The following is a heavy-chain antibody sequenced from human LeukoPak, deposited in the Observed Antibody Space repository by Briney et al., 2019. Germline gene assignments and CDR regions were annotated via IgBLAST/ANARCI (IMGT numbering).Heavy chain of an antibody. CDR2: ISSSGGTM. V-gene: IGHV3-11*01. Sequence: GGSLRLSCAASGFTFSDYYMSWVRQAPGKGLEWISYISSSGGTMYYADSVKGRFTISRDNAKNSLYLQMSSLRAEDTAVYYCAKDVIFSGGSCYDYWGQGTLVTVSS. CDR3: AKDVIFSGGSCYDY. J-gene: IGHJ4*02. D-gene: IGHD2-15*01. CDR1: GFTFSDYY.